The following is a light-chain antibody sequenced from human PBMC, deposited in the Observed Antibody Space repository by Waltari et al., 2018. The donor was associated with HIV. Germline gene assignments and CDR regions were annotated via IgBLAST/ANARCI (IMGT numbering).Light chain of an antibody. CDR3: AAWDDSLSAWV. CDR2: RHN. CDR1: SSNIGRNY. V-gene: IGLV1-47*01. Sequence: QSVLTQPPSASGTPGQRVTISCSGSSSNIGRNYVYWYQQFPGTAPKLLIYRHNQRPSGVADRCSGSKSGTSASLAISGLRSEDEADDYCAAWDDSLSAWVFGGGTKLTVL. J-gene: IGLJ3*02.